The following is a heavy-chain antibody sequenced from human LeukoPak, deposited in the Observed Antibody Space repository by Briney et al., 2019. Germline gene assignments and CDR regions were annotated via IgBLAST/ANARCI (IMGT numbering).Heavy chain of an antibody. V-gene: IGHV1-2*02. J-gene: IGHJ4*02. CDR3: ATLVIAVAGGFGDY. Sequence: ASVKVSCEASGYTFTGYYMHWVRQAPGQGLEWVGWINPNSGGTNYAQKFQGRVTMTRDTSISTGYMELSRLRSDDTAVYYCATLVIAVAGGFGDYWGQGTLVTVSS. CDR2: INPNSGGT. D-gene: IGHD6-19*01. CDR1: GYTFTGYY.